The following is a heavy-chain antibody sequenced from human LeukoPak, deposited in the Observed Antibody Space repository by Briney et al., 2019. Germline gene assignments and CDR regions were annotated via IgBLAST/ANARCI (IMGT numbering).Heavy chain of an antibody. CDR1: GFTVSSNY. CDR3: TRETYYYASGS. V-gene: IGHV3-53*01. CDR2: IYSGGST. J-gene: IGHJ3*01. D-gene: IGHD3-10*01. Sequence: QTGGSLRLSCAASGFTVSSNYMSWVRQAPGKGLEWVSVIYSGGSTYYADSVKGRFTVSRDNANNLLYLQMNNLRAEDTAVYFCTRETYYYASGSWGQGTLVTVSS.